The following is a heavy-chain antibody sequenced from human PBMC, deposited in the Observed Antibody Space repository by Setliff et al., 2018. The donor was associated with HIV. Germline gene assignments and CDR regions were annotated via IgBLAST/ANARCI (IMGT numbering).Heavy chain of an antibody. V-gene: IGHV3-23*01. J-gene: IGHJ4*02. CDR3: VRDLARVIAH. CDR2: ISANGIST. D-gene: IGHD2-21*01. CDR1: GFTFSSHA. Sequence: GGSLRLSCAASGFTFSSHAMSWVRQAPGKGLEWLSGISANGISTYYADSVKGRLTISRDNAKNALYLFMNSLTAEDTALYYCVRDLARVIAHWGQGTLVTVSS.